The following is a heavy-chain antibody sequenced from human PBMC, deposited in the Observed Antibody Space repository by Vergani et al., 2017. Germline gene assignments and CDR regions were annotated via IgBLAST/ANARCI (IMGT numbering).Heavy chain of an antibody. CDR1: GFTVSSNY. J-gene: IGHJ4*02. D-gene: IGHD4-17*01. V-gene: IGHV3-53*01. Sequence: EVQLVESGGGLVKPGGSVRLSCAASGFTVSSNYMSWVRQAPGKGLEWVSVSYSGGSTSYADSVKGRFTISRDNAKSPLYLQMNSLRAEDTAVYYCARDNYGYLDYWGQGTLVTVSS. CDR2: SYSGGST. CDR3: ARDNYGYLDY.